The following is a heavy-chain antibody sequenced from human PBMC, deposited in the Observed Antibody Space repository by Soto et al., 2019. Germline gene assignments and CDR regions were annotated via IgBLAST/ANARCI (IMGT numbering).Heavy chain of an antibody. Sequence: PSETLSLTCTVSGGSISSGGYYWSWIRQHPGKGLEWIGYIYYSGSTNYNPSLKSRVTISVDTSKNQFSLKLSSVTAADTAVYYCARHERGNDYSNYSYYYYMDVWGKGTTVTVSS. J-gene: IGHJ6*03. CDR3: ARHERGNDYSNYSYYYYMDV. V-gene: IGHV4-31*03. D-gene: IGHD4-4*01. CDR1: GGSISSGGYY. CDR2: IYYSGST.